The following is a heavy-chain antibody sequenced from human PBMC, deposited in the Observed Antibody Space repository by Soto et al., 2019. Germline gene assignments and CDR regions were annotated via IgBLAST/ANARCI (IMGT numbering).Heavy chain of an antibody. J-gene: IGHJ5*02. CDR1: GFTFSSYW. D-gene: IGHD3-16*02. CDR3: AKDYWEASRKELRGVIVSDP. V-gene: IGHV3-7*01. CDR2: IKQDGSEK. Sequence: EVQLVESGGGLVQPGGSLRLSCAASGFTFSSYWMSWVRQTPGKGLEWVANIKQDGSEKYYVDSVRGRFTISRDNTKKSLDLQMNSLRAEDAAVYYCAKDYWEASRKELRGVIVSDPWGQGTLVTVSS.